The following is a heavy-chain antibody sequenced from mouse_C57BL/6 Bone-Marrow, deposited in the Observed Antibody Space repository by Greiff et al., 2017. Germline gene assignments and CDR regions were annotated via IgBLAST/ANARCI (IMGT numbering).Heavy chain of an antibody. V-gene: IGHV1-80*01. D-gene: IGHD1-2*01. CDR1: GYAFSSYW. CDR3: ARERYDDGAWFAY. J-gene: IGHJ3*01. CDR2: IYPGDGDT. Sequence: QVQLQQSGAELVKPGASVKISCKASGYAFSSYWMNWVKQRPGKGLEWIGQIYPGDGDTNYNGKFKGKATLTADKSSSTAYMQLSSLTSEDSAVHFCARERYDDGAWFAYWGQGTLVTVSA.